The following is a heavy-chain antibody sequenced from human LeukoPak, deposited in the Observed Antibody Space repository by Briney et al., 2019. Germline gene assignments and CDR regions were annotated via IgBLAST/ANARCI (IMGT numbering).Heavy chain of an antibody. CDR3: ARLVWGTDRYFDL. D-gene: IGHD3-16*01. CDR1: GFTFSGW. V-gene: IGHV3-7*01. CDR2: IKQDATAK. J-gene: IGHJ4*02. Sequence: GGSLRLSCAASGFTFSGWMSWLRQAPGKGLEWVANIKQDATAKYYVDSVKGRFTISGDNAKSSLYLDMNSLRAEDTAVYYCARLVWGTDRYFDLWGQGTLVTVSS.